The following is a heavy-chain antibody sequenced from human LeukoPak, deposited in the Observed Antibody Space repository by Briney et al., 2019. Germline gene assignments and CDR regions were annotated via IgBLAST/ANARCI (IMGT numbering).Heavy chain of an antibody. Sequence: SETLSLTCTVSGGSISSYYWSWIRQPAGKGLEWIGRISASGSTNYAPSFRSRVTMSVDTSTKQSSLKLTSVTAADTAVYYCATDISWFDPWGRGTLVTVSS. CDR3: ATDISWFDP. CDR2: ISASGST. V-gene: IGHV4-4*07. CDR1: GGSISSYY. J-gene: IGHJ5*02.